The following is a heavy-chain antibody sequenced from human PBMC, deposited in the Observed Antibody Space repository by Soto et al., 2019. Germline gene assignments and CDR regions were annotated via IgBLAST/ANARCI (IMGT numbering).Heavy chain of an antibody. CDR1: GFTFSRYG. V-gene: IGHV3-13*05. D-gene: IGHD3-9*01. CDR2: IGTACDP. CDR3: ARGGIPDWDGMGV. J-gene: IGHJ6*02. Sequence: GGSLTLFCVASGFTFSRYGMYWVRQSTGKGLEWVSAIGTACDPYYSGSVKGRFTISRENAKNSLYLQMNSLRAGDTAVYYCARGGIPDWDGMGVWGQGTTVTVS.